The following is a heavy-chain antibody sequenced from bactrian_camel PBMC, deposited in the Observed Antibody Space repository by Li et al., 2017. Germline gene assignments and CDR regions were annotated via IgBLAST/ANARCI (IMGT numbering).Heavy chain of an antibody. CDR3: AAGESFISNGWCPPDFPY. CDR1: EDLYKRNC. J-gene: IGHJ6*01. Sequence: VQLVESGGDSVQPGGSLTLSCVISEDLYKRNCIAWFRQALGKEREGVAVRLSDSMTRYVDSVKGRFTISKDSAENTLYLQMNSLKPEDSGMYYCAAGESFISNGWCPPDFPYWGQGTQVTVS. D-gene: IGHD5*01. CDR2: RLSDSMT. V-gene: IGHV3S53*01.